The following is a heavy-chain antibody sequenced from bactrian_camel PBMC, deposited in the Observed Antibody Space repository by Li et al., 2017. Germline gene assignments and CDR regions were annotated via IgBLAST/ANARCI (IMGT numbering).Heavy chain of an antibody. CDR2: IDKDGRT. V-gene: IGHV3S55*01. D-gene: IGHD4*01. J-gene: IGHJ4*01. CDR1: GYPRCNGYD. Sequence: VESGGGSVEAGGSLRLSCTPSGYPRCNGYDMKWYRQTPGKEREFVSSIDKDGRTNYADSVKGRFTISPGNATNTLYLQLNNLKIEDTAMYYCVAEEYSVYACDNTQGTQVTVS.